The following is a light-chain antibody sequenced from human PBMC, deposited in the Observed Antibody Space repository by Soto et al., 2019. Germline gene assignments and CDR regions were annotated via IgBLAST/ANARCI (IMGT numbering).Light chain of an antibody. CDR3: QYIRDYPLT. V-gene: IGKV1-9*01. CDR2: SAS. Sequence: IQLTQPPFSLSASIGDKVTITCRASQGIAGSLAWYQQKPGKAPRLLIYSASTLQSGVPSRFSGSGSGTDFTLTVSNLQPEDFATYYCQYIRDYPLTLGGGTKVDIK. CDR1: QGIAGS. J-gene: IGKJ4*01.